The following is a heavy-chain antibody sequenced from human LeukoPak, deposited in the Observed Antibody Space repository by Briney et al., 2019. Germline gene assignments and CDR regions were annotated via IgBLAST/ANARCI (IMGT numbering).Heavy chain of an antibody. J-gene: IGHJ2*01. Sequence: PGESLRLSCAASGFTVSSNYMTWVRQAPGKGLEWVSVVETGVAKYADSVKDRFTISREISENTVYLQMNSLRGEDTAVYFCARVSSAVTGYWYLNLWGRGTLVTVSS. CDR1: GFTVSSNY. D-gene: IGHD3-9*01. CDR2: VETGVA. V-gene: IGHV3-66*01. CDR3: ARVSSAVTGYWYLNL.